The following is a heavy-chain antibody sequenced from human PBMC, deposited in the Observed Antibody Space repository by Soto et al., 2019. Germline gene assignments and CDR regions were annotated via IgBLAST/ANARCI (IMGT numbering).Heavy chain of an antibody. CDR2: IYYSGST. J-gene: IGHJ4*02. V-gene: IGHV4-30-4*01. D-gene: IGHD6-6*01. Sequence: SETLSLTCTVSGGSISSGDYYWVCIRQPPGKGLEWIGYIYYSGSTYYNPSLKSRVTISVDTSKNQFSLKLSSVTAADTAVYYCAREGYGMAARLGIDYWGQGTLVTVSS. CDR3: AREGYGMAARLGIDY. CDR1: GGSISSGDYY.